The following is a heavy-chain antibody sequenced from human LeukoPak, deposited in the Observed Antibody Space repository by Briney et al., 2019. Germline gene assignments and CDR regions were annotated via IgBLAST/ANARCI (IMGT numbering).Heavy chain of an antibody. D-gene: IGHD2-2*01. V-gene: IGHV4-34*01. J-gene: IGHJ4*02. CDR3: ARRALGSTTRYFDY. CDR2: INHSGST. Sequence: PSETLSLTCAVYGGSFSGYYWSWIRQPPGKGLEWIGEINHSGSTNYNPSLKSRVTISVDRSKNQFSLKLSSVTAADTAVYYCARRALGSTTRYFDYWGQGTLVTVSS. CDR1: GGSFSGYY.